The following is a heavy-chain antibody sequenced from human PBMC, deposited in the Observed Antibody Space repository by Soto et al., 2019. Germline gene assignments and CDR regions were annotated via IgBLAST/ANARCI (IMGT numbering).Heavy chain of an antibody. J-gene: IGHJ4*02. CDR3: ASVLRYL. Sequence: QVQLQQWGAGLLKPSETLSLTCAVYGGSFSGYYWSWIRQSPGKGLEWIGEINDSGRTNYNPALTSRVTISVDTSKKPFSLNLMSVTAADTAVYYCASVLRYLWGQGTLVTVSS. D-gene: IGHD3-16*01. V-gene: IGHV4-34*01. CDR2: INDSGRT. CDR1: GGSFSGYY.